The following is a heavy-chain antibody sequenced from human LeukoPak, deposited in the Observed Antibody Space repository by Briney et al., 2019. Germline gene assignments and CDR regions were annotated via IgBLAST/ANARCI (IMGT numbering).Heavy chain of an antibody. V-gene: IGHV3-53*01. CDR1: GFIVSSNY. CDR3: AREVRGYYFDY. D-gene: IGHD3-22*01. CDR2: ISSGGNT. J-gene: IGHJ4*02. Sequence: GSLRLSCAASGFIVSSNYMSWVRQAPGKGPEWVSVISSGGNTYYADSVKGRFTISRDNSKNTVFLQMNSLRAEDTAVYYCAREVRGYYFDYWGQGTLVTVSS.